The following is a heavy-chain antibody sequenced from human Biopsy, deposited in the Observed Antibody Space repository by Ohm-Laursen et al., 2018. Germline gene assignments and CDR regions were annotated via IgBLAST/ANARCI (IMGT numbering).Heavy chain of an antibody. J-gene: IGHJ4*02. D-gene: IGHD2-8*01. V-gene: IGHV1-2*02. CDR2: INCKTGAT. CDR1: SYTFTDYN. CDR3: ARDPLNGHKHFDY. Sequence: ASVKVSCKASSYTFTDYNIHWMRQAPGQGLEWLGYINCKTGATNYAQKFQGTVTMTRDTSISTAYLVLGSLRSADTAIYYCARDPLNGHKHFDYWGQGSLVTVSS.